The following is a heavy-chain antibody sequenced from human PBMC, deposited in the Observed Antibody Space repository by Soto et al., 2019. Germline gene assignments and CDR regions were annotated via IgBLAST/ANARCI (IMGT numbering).Heavy chain of an antibody. CDR2: ISWDGGST. CDR1: GFTFDDYT. CDR3: AKMGRADYYFDY. D-gene: IGHD6-13*01. V-gene: IGHV3-43*01. Sequence: GGSLRLSCAASGFTFDDYTMHWVRQAPGKGLEWVSLISWDGGSTYYADSVKGRFTISRDNSKNSLYLQMNSLRTEDTALYYCAKMGRADYYFDYWGQGTLVTVSS. J-gene: IGHJ4*02.